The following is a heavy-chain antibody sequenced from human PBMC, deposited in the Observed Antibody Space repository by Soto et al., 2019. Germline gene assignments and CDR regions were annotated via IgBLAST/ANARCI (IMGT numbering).Heavy chain of an antibody. CDR3: ARVRWEVEKNYCGP. J-gene: IGHJ5*02. D-gene: IGHD1-26*01. CDR2: IYHSGNT. CDR1: GGSISSADHY. V-gene: IGHV4-30-4*01. Sequence: KASETLSLTCSVSGGSISSADHYWSWIRQPPGKGLEWMGYIYHSGNTHYNPSLKSRITISIDTSTNRFSLNLTSVTAADTAVYFCARVRWEVEKNYCGPWGQGALVTVS.